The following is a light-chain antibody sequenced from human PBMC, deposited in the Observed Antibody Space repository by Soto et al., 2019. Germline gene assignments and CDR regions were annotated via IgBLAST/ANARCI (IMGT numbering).Light chain of an antibody. Sequence: EIVLTQSPATLSLSPGERATLSCRASQSVSSYLAWYQQKPGQAPRLLIYDASNRATDIPARFSGSGSGTDFNLTISSLEPEDFAVSYCQQRSNWPRLTFGGGTKVEIK. J-gene: IGKJ4*01. CDR1: QSVSSY. CDR2: DAS. V-gene: IGKV3-11*01. CDR3: QQRSNWPRLT.